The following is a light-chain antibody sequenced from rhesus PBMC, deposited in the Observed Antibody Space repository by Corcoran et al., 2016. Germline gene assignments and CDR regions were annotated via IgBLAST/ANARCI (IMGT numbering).Light chain of an antibody. CDR1: QGINKG. CDR3: LQTYAVPYS. V-gene: IGKV1-94*01. CDR2: AAS. Sequence: DIQMTQSPSSLSTSVGDRVTVSCRASQGINKGVSWYQQKPGKAPTLLIYAASNLQTGVSFRFSGSGSGTGYTLTITILQPEDVATYYCLQTYAVPYSFGQGTRVEIK. J-gene: IGKJ2*01.